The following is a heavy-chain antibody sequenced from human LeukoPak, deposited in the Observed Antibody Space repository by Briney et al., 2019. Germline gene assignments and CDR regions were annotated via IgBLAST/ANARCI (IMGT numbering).Heavy chain of an antibody. D-gene: IGHD3-9*01. CDR3: ARGRRGYFDLFYYYHGIDV. CDR2: INHSGST. V-gene: IGHV4-34*01. J-gene: IGHJ6*01. CDR1: GGSFSGYY. Sequence: SETLSITCAVYGGSFSGYYWSWIRQPPGKGLEWIGEINHSGSTNYNPSLKSRVTISVDTSKNQFSLKLSPVTAADTAVYYCARGRRGYFDLFYYYHGIDVCVPASTLTVSS.